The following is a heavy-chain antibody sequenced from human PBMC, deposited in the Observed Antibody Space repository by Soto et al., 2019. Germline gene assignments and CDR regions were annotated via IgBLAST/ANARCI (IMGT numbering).Heavy chain of an antibody. CDR3: AKAVKYYDSTGYDAFAV. CDR1: GDSISSYF. CDR2: MFHSGRT. V-gene: IGHV4-59*01. J-gene: IGHJ3*01. D-gene: IGHD3-22*01. Sequence: SETLSLTCTVSGDSISSYFWTWIRQPPGNALEWIGYMFHSGRTNYNPSLTSRVTMSADTSNNQFSLTLTSVPAADTAVYYCAKAVKYYDSTGYDAFAVWGQGMMVTVSS.